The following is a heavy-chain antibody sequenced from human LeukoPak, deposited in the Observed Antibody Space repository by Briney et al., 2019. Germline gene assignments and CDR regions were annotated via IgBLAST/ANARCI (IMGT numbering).Heavy chain of an antibody. CDR3: ARDRGDYLGYYGMDV. CDR1: GYSFTSYW. CDR2: IYPGDSDT. D-gene: IGHD4-17*01. Sequence: GESLKISCKGSGYSFTSYWIGWVRQMPGKGLEWMGIIYPGDSDTRYSQSFQGQVTISADKSISTAYLQWSSLKASDTAMYYCARDRGDYLGYYGMDVWGQGTTVTVSS. V-gene: IGHV5-51*01. J-gene: IGHJ6*02.